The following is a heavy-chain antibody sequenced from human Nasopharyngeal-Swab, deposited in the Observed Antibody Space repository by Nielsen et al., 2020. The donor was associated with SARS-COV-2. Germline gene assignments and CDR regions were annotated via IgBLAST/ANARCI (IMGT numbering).Heavy chain of an antibody. CDR2: IDGSGST. D-gene: IGHD3-10*01. V-gene: IGHV4-61*02. CDR3: VRDGWGFDGMDF. CDR1: GGSINSNDDY. J-gene: IGHJ6*02. Sequence: LRLSCTVSGGSINSNDDYWTWIRQPAGRGLEWIGRIDGSGSTNYKPSLKSRVTISVDTSKKQFSLEMTSVTAEDTAVYYCVRDGWGFDGMDFWGQGTTVTVSS.